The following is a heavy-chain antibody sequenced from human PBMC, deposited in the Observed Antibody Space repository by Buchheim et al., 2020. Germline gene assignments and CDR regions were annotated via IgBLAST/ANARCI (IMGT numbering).Heavy chain of an antibody. D-gene: IGHD4-23*01. V-gene: IGHV1-18*01. CDR3: ARITTVAYSPYWYFDL. J-gene: IGHJ2*01. CDR2: NSAYNGNT. Sequence: QVQLVQSGAEVKKPGASVKVSCKASGYTFTNYGISWVRQAPGQGLEWMGWNSAYNGNTNYAQKLQGRVTMTTDTSKTNAYVELRSLRSDDTAVYYCARITTVAYSPYWYFDLWGRGTL. CDR1: GYTFTNYG.